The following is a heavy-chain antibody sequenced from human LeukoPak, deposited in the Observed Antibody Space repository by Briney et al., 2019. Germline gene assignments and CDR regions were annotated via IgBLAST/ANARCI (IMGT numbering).Heavy chain of an antibody. CDR2: IIPILGIA. CDR1: GFTFSSYA. J-gene: IGHJ4*02. V-gene: IGHV1-69*04. D-gene: IGHD5-24*01. Sequence: GGSLRLSCAASGFTFSSYAISWVRQAPGQGLEWMGRIIPILGIANYAQKFQGRVTITADKSTSTAYMELSSLRSEDTAVYYCARVGSTYKDYWGQGTLVTVSS. CDR3: ARVGSTYKDY.